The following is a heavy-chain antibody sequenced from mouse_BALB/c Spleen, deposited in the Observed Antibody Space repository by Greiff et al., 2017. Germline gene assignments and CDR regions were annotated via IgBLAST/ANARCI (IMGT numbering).Heavy chain of an antibody. CDR3: ARTLRGYFDY. J-gene: IGHJ2*01. CDR1: GYSFTGYY. Sequence: LVRPGASVKISCKASGYSFTGYYMHWVKQSHGKSLEWIGYISCYNGATSYNQKFKGKATFTVDTSSSTAYMQFNSLTSEDSAVYYCARTLRGYFDYWGQGTTLTVSS. D-gene: IGHD1-2*01. CDR2: ISCYNGAT. V-gene: IGHV1S34*01.